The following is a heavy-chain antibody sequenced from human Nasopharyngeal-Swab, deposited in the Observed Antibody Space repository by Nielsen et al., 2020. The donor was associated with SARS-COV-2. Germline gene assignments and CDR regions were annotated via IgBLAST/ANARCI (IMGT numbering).Heavy chain of an antibody. J-gene: IGHJ5*02. Sequence: ESLRLSCTVSGGSISSYYWSWIRQPPGKGLEWIGYTYYSGSTNYNPSLKSRVTISVDTSKNQFSLKLSSVTAADTAVYYCARVGKIAAADRNFWFDPWGQGTLVTVSS. CDR1: GGSISSYY. CDR2: TYYSGST. CDR3: ARVGKIAAADRNFWFDP. D-gene: IGHD6-13*01. V-gene: IGHV4-59*01.